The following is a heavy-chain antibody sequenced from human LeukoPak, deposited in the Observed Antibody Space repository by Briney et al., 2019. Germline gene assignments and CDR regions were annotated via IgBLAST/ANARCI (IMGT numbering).Heavy chain of an antibody. J-gene: IGHJ4*02. V-gene: IGHV4-39*07. CDR1: GGTINSPDWF. D-gene: IGHD4-11*01. CDR2: IYQNGST. Sequence: SETLSLTCTVSGGTINSPDWFWGWIRQPPGKGLEWLGTIYQNGSTYYNPSLKSRVTISVDTSKNQFSLKLSSVTAADTAVYYCAAADYQGYFDYWGQGTLVTVSS. CDR3: AAADYQGYFDY.